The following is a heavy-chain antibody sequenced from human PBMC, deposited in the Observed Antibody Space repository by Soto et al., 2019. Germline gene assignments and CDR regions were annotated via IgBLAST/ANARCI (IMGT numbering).Heavy chain of an antibody. D-gene: IGHD1-26*01. CDR1: GFTFSSYA. CDR2: ISGSGVST. CDR3: AKDRQGSYFDY. J-gene: IGHJ4*02. Sequence: EVQLLESGGGLVQPGGSLRLSCAASGFTFSSYAMNWVRQAPGKGLEWVSTISGSGVSTYYADSVKGRFTISRDNSKNTLYLQMNSLRAEDRAVYYCAKDRQGSYFDYWGQGTLVTVSS. V-gene: IGHV3-23*01.